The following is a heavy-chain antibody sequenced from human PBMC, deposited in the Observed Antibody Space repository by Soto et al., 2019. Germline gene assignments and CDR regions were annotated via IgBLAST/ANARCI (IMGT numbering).Heavy chain of an antibody. CDR1: GYTFTSYD. D-gene: IGHD4-17*01. Sequence: QVQLVQSGAEVKKPGASVKVSCKASGYTFTSYDINWVRQATGQGLEWMGWMNPNSGNTGYAQKFQGSVTMTRNTSISTAYMELSSLRSEDTAVYYCARAAYGEYYYYMDVWGKGTTVTVSS. V-gene: IGHV1-8*01. J-gene: IGHJ6*03. CDR2: MNPNSGNT. CDR3: ARAAYGEYYYYMDV.